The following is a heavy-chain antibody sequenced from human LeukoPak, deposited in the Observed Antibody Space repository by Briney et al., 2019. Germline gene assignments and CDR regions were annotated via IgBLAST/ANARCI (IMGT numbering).Heavy chain of an antibody. J-gene: IGHJ6*02. D-gene: IGHD5-18*01. Sequence: GGSLRLSCAASGFTFEDYGMSWVRQVPGKGLEWVSGINWNGDSTSYADSVKGRFTIFRDNAETSLYLIMNSLRAEDSALYFCARGSTWIQLWSRYNYGLDVWGQGTTVTVSS. V-gene: IGHV3-20*04. CDR1: GFTFEDYG. CDR2: INWNGDST. CDR3: ARGSTWIQLWSRYNYGLDV.